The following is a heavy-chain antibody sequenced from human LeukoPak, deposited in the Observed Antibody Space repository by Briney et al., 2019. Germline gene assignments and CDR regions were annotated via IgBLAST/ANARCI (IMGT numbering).Heavy chain of an antibody. CDR3: ARVVGLTGYSSSWYSGYYYYMDV. CDR2: IIPIFGTT. J-gene: IGHJ6*03. D-gene: IGHD6-13*01. CDR1: GGTFNNYA. V-gene: IGHV1-69*06. Sequence: ASVKVSCKASGGTFNNYAITWLRQAPGQGLEWMGGIIPIFGTTNYAQKFQDRVTITAVKSTSTAYMELSSLRSEDTAVYYCARVVGLTGYSSSWYSGYYYYMDVWGKGTTVTVSS.